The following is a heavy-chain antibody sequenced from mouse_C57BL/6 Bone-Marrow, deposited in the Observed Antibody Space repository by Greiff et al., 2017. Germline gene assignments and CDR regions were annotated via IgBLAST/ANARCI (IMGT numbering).Heavy chain of an antibody. J-gene: IGHJ4*01. CDR1: GYAFSSSW. CDR3: ARGCYDAMHY. V-gene: IGHV1-82*01. Sequence: QVQLQQSGPELVKPGASVKISCKASGYAFSSSWMNWVKQRPGKGLEWIGRIYPGDGVTNYNGKFKGKATLTAAKSSSTAYMQLSSLTSEDSAVYFCARGCYDAMHYWGQGTSVTVSS. CDR2: IYPGDGVT.